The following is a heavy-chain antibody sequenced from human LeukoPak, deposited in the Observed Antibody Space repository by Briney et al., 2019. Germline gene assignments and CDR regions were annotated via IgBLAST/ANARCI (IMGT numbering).Heavy chain of an antibody. Sequence: PSETLSLTCSVSGGFIRSYYWSWIRQPAGKGLEWIGRIYTSGSTNYNPSLKSRVTMSVDTSKNQFSLKLRSVTAADTAVYYCARGYNWGSPTRNFYYLDVWGKGTTVTVSS. J-gene: IGHJ6*03. V-gene: IGHV4-4*07. CDR2: IYTSGST. CDR3: ARGYNWGSPTRNFYYLDV. CDR1: GGFIRSYY. D-gene: IGHD7-27*01.